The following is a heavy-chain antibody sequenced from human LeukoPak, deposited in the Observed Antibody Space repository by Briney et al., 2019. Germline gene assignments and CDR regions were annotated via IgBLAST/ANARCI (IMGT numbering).Heavy chain of an antibody. V-gene: IGHV4-61*01. D-gene: IGHD3-9*01. CDR2: IYYTGT. CDR1: GYSISSGYY. J-gene: IGHJ3*02. CDR3: ARGSGYDILTGYPGRAFDI. Sequence: KPSETLSLTCTVSGYSISSGYYWSWIRQSPGKGLEWIGYIYYTGTSYNPSLKSRVTISADTSKNQFSLKLSSVTAADTAVYYCARGSGYDILTGYPGRAFDIWGQGTMVTVSS.